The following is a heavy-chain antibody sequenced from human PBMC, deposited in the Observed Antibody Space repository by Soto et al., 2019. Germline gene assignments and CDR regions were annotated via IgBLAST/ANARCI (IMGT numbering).Heavy chain of an antibody. V-gene: IGHV1-18*01. J-gene: IGHJ3*02. CDR2: ISAYNGNT. D-gene: IGHD5-12*01. Sequence: ASVKVSCKASGYTFTSYGISWVRQAPGQGLEWMGWISAYNGNTNYAQKLQGRVTMTTDTSTSTAYMELRSLRSDDTAVYYCARDPPRTSGYDFGEDDAFDIWGQGTMVTVSS. CDR3: ARDPPRTSGYDFGEDDAFDI. CDR1: GYTFTSYG.